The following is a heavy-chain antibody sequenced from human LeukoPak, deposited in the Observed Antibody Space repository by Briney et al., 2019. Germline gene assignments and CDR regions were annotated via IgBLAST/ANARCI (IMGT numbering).Heavy chain of an antibody. V-gene: IGHV3-33*01. J-gene: IGHJ4*02. CDR3: ARDGGSTGWVDY. CDR1: GFTFSTYG. Sequence: PGRSLRPSCAASGFTFSTYGMHWVRQAPGKGLEWVAVIWYDGSQKYHADSVKDRFTISRDNSKNMLYLQMNSLRAEDTAVYYCARDGGSTGWVDYWGQGTLVTVSS. D-gene: IGHD6-19*01. CDR2: IWYDGSQK.